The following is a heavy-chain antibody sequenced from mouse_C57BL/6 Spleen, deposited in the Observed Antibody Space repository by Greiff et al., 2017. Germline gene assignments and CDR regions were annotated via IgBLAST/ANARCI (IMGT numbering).Heavy chain of an antibody. Sequence: QVQLQQSGAELVKPGASVKLSCKASGYTFTSYWMQWVKQRPGQGLEWIGEIDPSDSYTNYNQKFKGKATLTVDTSSSTAYMQLSSLTSEDSAVYYCARRDYGSSSYYAMDYWGQGTSVTVSS. CDR2: IDPSDSYT. CDR1: GYTFTSYW. J-gene: IGHJ4*01. D-gene: IGHD1-1*01. CDR3: ARRDYGSSSYYAMDY. V-gene: IGHV1-50*01.